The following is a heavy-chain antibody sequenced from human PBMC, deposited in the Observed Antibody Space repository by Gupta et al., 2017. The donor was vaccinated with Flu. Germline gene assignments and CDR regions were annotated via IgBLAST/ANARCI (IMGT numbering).Heavy chain of an antibody. Sequence: EVQLLDSGGGSVQPGPPLRLSCTASGFPFGDYAINWVRQAPGEVVECVGFIISKNYGGENEYCASVKGRITVSREDSISVDYLEMNRLIKKDTAIYYCTGVVWNSERTYFDYRGRGTLVKVTS. CDR3: TGVVWNSERTYFDY. CDR2: IISKNYGGEN. J-gene: IGHJ4*02. D-gene: IGHD1-7*01. CDR1: GFPFGDYA. V-gene: IGHV3-49*04.